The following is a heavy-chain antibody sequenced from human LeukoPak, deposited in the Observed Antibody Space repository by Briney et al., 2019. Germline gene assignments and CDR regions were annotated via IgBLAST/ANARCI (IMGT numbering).Heavy chain of an antibody. CDR3: ARHQYSGSQGGWFDP. J-gene: IGHJ5*02. V-gene: IGHV4-4*07. CDR2: IYTSGST. D-gene: IGHD1-26*01. Sequence: TASETLSLTCTVSGGSISSYYWSWIRQPAGKGLEWIGRIYTSGSTNYNPSLKSRVTMSVDTSKNQFSLKLSCVTAADTAVYYCARHQYSGSQGGWFDPWGQGTLVTVSS. CDR1: GGSISSYY.